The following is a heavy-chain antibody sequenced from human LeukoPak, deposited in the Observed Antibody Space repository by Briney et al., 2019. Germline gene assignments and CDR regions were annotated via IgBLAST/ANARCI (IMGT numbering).Heavy chain of an antibody. CDR2: IHTSGTT. D-gene: IGHD1-14*01. V-gene: IGHV4-4*07. CDR3: ARDPAGHGRYFDY. Sequence: PSETLSLTCTVSGGSINGYFCTWLRQSAGAGLDCIGRIHTSGTTYYNPSLKIRVSMSVDTSNNKFSLRLNSVTAADTAVYYCARDPAGHGRYFDYWGQGALVTVSS. J-gene: IGHJ4*02. CDR1: GGSINGYF.